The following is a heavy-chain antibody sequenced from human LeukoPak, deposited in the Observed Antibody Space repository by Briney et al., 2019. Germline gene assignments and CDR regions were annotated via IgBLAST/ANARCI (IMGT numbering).Heavy chain of an antibody. CDR2: IYYSGGT. J-gene: IGHJ4*02. CDR3: ARGLRGYSYGN. V-gene: IGHV4-59*01. D-gene: IGHD5-18*01. CDR1: GGSISSYY. Sequence: SETLSLTCTVPGGSISSYYWSWIRQPPGKGLEWIGYIYYSGGTNYNPSLKSRVTISVDTSKKQFSLKLSSVTAADTAVYFCARGLRGYSYGNWGQGTLVTVSS.